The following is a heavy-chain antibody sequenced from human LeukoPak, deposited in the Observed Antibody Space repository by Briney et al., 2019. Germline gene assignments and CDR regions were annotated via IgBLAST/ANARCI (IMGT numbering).Heavy chain of an antibody. D-gene: IGHD1-26*01. Sequence: KASETLSLTCTVSGGSISTFYWNWIRQPPGKGLEWIGYIYHSGDTRYNPSLKSRVTISVDTSKNQFSLKLSSVTAADTAVYYCARVGRDSYYYAMDVWGQGTTVIVSS. CDR1: GGSISTFY. CDR3: ARVGRDSYYYAMDV. CDR2: IYHSGDT. J-gene: IGHJ6*02. V-gene: IGHV4-59*12.